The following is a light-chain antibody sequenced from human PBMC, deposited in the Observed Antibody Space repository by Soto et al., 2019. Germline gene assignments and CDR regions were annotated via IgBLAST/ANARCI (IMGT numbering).Light chain of an antibody. CDR3: QQRYSTPWT. Sequence: DLQMTQSPSSLSASVGDRVTITCRASQSISSYLNWYQQKPGKATKLLIYAASSLQRRVPSRFSGSGSGTDFTLTISSLQPEDFATYYCQQRYSTPWTFGQGTKVEIK. J-gene: IGKJ1*01. CDR1: QSISSY. CDR2: AAS. V-gene: IGKV1-39*01.